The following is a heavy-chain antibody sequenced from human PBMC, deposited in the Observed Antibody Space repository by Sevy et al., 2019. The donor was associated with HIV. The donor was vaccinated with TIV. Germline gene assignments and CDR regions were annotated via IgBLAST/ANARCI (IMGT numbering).Heavy chain of an antibody. J-gene: IGHJ3*02. D-gene: IGHD3-22*01. CDR1: GGSISSYY. V-gene: IGHV4-59*01. CDR3: ARWGDYYDSSGYHAGDAFDI. CDR2: IYYSGST. Sequence: SETLSLTCTVSGGSISSYYWSWIRQPPGKGLEWIGYIYYSGSTNYNPSLKSRVTISVDTSKNQFSLKLSSGTAADTAMYYCARWGDYYDSSGYHAGDAFDIWGQGTMVTVSS.